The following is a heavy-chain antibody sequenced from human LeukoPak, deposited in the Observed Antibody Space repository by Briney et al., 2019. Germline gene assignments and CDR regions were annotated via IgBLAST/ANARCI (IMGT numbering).Heavy chain of an antibody. V-gene: IGHV1-18*01. CDR2: ISGYNGNT. CDR1: GYTFTSYG. Sequence: ASVKVSCKASGYTFTSYGISWVRQAPGQGLEWMGWISGYNGNTNYAQKVQGRATMTTDTSTSTAYMELRSLRSDDTAVYHCARASLDSKFAFDIWGQGTMVTVSS. J-gene: IGHJ3*02. D-gene: IGHD6-6*01. CDR3: ARASLDSKFAFDI.